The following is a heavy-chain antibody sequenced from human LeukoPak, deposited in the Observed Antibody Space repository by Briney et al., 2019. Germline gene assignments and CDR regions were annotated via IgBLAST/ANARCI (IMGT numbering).Heavy chain of an antibody. CDR2: ISSSSSYI. J-gene: IGHJ4*02. CDR3: ARSLRAGVDY. Sequence: PGGSLRLSCAASGYTFSSYSMNWVRQAPAKGLEWVSSISSSSSYIYYADSVKGRFTISRDNAKNSLYLQMNSLRAEDTAVYYCARSLRAGVDYWGQGTLVTVSS. V-gene: IGHV3-21*01. D-gene: IGHD6-13*01. CDR1: GYTFSSYS.